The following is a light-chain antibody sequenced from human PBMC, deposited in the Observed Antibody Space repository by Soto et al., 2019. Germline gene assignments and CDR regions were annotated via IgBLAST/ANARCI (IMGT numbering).Light chain of an antibody. V-gene: IGLV3-21*02. CDR2: DDN. CDR1: NIGSTS. CDR3: QVWNITTDHYV. J-gene: IGLJ1*01. Sequence: SYELAQPPSVSVAPGQTARITCGVNNIGSTSVHWYQQRPGQAPVLVVYDDNDRPSGIPERFSGSNSENTATLTITRVEAGDEADYYCQVWNITTDHYVFGTGTKVTLL.